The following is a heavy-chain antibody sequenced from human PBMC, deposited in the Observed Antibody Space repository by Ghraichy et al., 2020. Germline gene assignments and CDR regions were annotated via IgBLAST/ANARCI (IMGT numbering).Heavy chain of an antibody. CDR1: GFPFSSYS. J-gene: IGHJ6*02. D-gene: IGHD4-23*01. V-gene: IGHV3-48*02. CDR2: ITGSGRTK. CDR3: ARGSRVVRFYYYDGIDV. Sequence: SCVGSGFPFSSYSFNWVRQSPGKGLEWVSYITGSGRTKSYADSVKGRFTISRDNTQNSLYLQMNSLRDEDTAVYYCARGSRVVRFYYYDGIDVWGQGTTVTVSS.